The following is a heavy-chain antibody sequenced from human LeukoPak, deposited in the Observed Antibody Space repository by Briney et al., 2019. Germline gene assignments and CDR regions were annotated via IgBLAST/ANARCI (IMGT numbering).Heavy chain of an antibody. J-gene: IGHJ4*02. D-gene: IGHD3-22*01. Sequence: ASVKVSCKASGYTFTSYGISWVRQAPGQGLEWMGWISAYNGNTNYAQKLQGRVTMTTDTSTSTAYMELSSLRSEDTAVYYCARDQFGDYYYDSSGYLDYWGQGTLVTVSS. CDR2: ISAYNGNT. CDR3: ARDQFGDYYYDSSGYLDY. V-gene: IGHV1-18*01. CDR1: GYTFTSYG.